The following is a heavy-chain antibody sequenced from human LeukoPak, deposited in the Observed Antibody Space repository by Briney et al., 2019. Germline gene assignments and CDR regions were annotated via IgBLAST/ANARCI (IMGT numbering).Heavy chain of an antibody. D-gene: IGHD4/OR15-4a*01. J-gene: IGHJ4*02. Sequence: GGSLRLSCAASGFTVSSNYMSWVRQAPGKGLEWVSVIYSGRSTYYADSVKVRFTISRDNSKNTLYLQMNSLRAEDTAVYYCARAGALLGDNYYFDYWGQGTLVTVSS. CDR2: IYSGRST. CDR3: ARAGALLGDNYYFDY. CDR1: GFTVSSNY. V-gene: IGHV3-66*01.